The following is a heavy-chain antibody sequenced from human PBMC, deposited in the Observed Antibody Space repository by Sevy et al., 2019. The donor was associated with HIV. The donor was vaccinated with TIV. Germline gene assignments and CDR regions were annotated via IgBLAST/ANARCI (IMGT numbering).Heavy chain of an antibody. Sequence: GGSLRLSCAASGFTFSSYWMSWVRQAPGKGLEWVANIKQDGSEKYYVDSVKGRFTISRDNAKNSLYLQMNSLGAEDTAVYYCARVWGGMAAAPFDYWGQGTLVTVSS. CDR1: GFTFSSYW. V-gene: IGHV3-7*01. CDR3: ARVWGGMAAAPFDY. CDR2: IKQDGSEK. J-gene: IGHJ4*02. D-gene: IGHD6-13*01.